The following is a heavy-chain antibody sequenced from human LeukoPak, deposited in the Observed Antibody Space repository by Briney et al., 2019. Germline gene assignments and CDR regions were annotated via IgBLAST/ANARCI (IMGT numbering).Heavy chain of an antibody. CDR1: GFTFSTYG. J-gene: IGHJ6*02. CDR2: ISKDGSKK. Sequence: GGSLRLSCSASGFTFSTYGMHWVRQAPGKGLEWVTVISKDGSKKYYADSVKGRFTISRDNAKNSLYLQMNSLRAEDTAVYHCARGDGYCSSTSCYAGPSYGLDVWGQGTTVTVSS. CDR3: ARGDGYCSSTSCYAGPSYGLDV. D-gene: IGHD2-2*03. V-gene: IGHV3-30-3*01.